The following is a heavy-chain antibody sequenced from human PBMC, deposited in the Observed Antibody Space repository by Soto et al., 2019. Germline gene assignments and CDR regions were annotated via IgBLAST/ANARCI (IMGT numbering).Heavy chain of an antibody. Sequence: QLQLQESGPGLVKPSETLSLTCTVSGGSISSSSYYWGWIRQPPGKGLEWIGSIYYSGSTYYNPSLKSRVTISVETSKNQFSLKLSSVTAADTAVYYCARHDPPVGYPNQWLAKLQHWGQGTLVTVSS. J-gene: IGHJ1*01. V-gene: IGHV4-39*01. CDR2: IYYSGST. CDR1: GGSISSSSYY. CDR3: ARHDPPVGYPNQWLAKLQH. D-gene: IGHD6-19*01.